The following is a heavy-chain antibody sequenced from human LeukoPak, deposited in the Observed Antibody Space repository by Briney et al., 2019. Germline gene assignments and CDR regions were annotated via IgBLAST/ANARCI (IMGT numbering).Heavy chain of an antibody. D-gene: IGHD3-10*01. CDR2: FDPEDGET. V-gene: IGHV1-24*01. CDR1: GYTLTELS. CDR3: ATDYYGSGLEKYYFDY. J-gene: IGHJ4*02. Sequence: ASAKDSCKVSGYTLTELSMHWVSPAPGKGLEWMGDFDPEDGETNYAQKFQGRVTMTEDTSTDTAYMELSSLRSEDTAVYYCATDYYGSGLEKYYFDYWGQGTLVTVSS.